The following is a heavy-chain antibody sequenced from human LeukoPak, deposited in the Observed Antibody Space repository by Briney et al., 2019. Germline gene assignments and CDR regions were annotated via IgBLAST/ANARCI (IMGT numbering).Heavy chain of an antibody. V-gene: IGHV4-39*01. CDR3: ARRRCSGGSCYQYYYYYYYMDV. CDR2: IYYSGST. CDR1: GGSISSSSYY. D-gene: IGHD2-15*01. J-gene: IGHJ6*03. Sequence: SETLSLTCTVPGGSISSSSYYWGWIRQPPGKGLEWIGSIYYSGSTYYNPSLKSRVTISVDASKNQFSLKLSSVTAADTAVYYCARRRCSGGSCYQYYYYYYYMDVWGKGTTVTVSS.